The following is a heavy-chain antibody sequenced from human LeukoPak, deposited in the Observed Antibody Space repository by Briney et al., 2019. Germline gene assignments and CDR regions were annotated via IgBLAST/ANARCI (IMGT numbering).Heavy chain of an antibody. CDR3: ARDRSTGGIEDY. D-gene: IGHD7-27*01. V-gene: IGHV3-23*01. CDR1: GFTFSSYA. CDR2: ISGSGGST. Sequence: GGSLRLSCAASGFTFSSYAMSWVRQAPGKGLEWVSVISGSGGSTYYADSVKGRFTISRDNSKNTLYLQMNSLRAEDTAVYYCARDRSTGGIEDYWGQGTLVTVSS. J-gene: IGHJ4*02.